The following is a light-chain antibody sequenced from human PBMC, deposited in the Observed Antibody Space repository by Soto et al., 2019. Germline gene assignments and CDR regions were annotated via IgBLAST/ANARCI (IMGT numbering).Light chain of an antibody. CDR3: QTWGSGIVV. CDR2: LNSDGSH. Sequence: QPVLTQSPSASASLGASVKLTCTLSSGHSNYAIAWHQQQSEKGPRYLMKLNSDGSHSKGDGIPDRFSGSSSGAERYLTISNLQSEDDADCYCQTWGSGIVVFGGGTKLTVL. V-gene: IGLV4-69*01. J-gene: IGLJ2*01. CDR1: SGHSNYA.